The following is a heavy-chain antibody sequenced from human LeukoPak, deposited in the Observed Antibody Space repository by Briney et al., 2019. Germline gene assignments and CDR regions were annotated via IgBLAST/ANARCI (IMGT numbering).Heavy chain of an antibody. V-gene: IGHV4-61*02. J-gene: IGHJ4*02. CDR2: IYTSGST. D-gene: IGHD2-8*01. Sequence: SETLSLTCTVSGGSISSGFYYWSWIRQPAGKGLEWIGRIYTSGSTNYNPSLNSRVTISVDTSKNQFSLKLTSVTAADTAVYYCATENGFNDYWGQGTLVTVSS. CDR1: GGSISSGFYY. CDR3: ATENGFNDY.